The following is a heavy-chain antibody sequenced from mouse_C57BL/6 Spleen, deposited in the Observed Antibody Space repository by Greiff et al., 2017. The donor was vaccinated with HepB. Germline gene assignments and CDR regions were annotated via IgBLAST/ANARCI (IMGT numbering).Heavy chain of an antibody. D-gene: IGHD1-1*01. Sequence: EVKLVESGGDLVKPGGSLKLSCAASGFTFSSYGMSWVRQTPDKRLEWVATISSGGSYTYYPDSGKGRFTISRDNAKNTLYLQMSSLKSEDTAMYYCARQGYYGSSHWYFDVWGTGTTVTVSS. CDR2: ISSGGSYT. V-gene: IGHV5-6*01. CDR3: ARQGYYGSSHWYFDV. CDR1: GFTFSSYG. J-gene: IGHJ1*03.